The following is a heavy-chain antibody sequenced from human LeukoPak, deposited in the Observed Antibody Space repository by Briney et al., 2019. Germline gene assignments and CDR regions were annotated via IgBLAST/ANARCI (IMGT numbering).Heavy chain of an antibody. D-gene: IGHD4-23*01. Sequence: PGGSLRLSCTASGFTFCDYAMSWVRQAPGKGLEWVGFIRSKAYGGTTEYAASVKGRFTISRDDSKSIAYLQMNSLKAEDTAVYYCTRSYGGNSGLDYWGQGTLVTVSS. CDR1: GFTFCDYA. J-gene: IGHJ4*02. V-gene: IGHV3-49*04. CDR2: IRSKAYGGTT. CDR3: TRSYGGNSGLDY.